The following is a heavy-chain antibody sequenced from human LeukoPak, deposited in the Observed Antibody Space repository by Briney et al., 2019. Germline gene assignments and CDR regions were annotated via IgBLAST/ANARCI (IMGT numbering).Heavy chain of an antibody. CDR1: GGSFSGYY. Sequence: SETLSLTCAVYGGSFSGYYRSWIRQPPGKGLEWIGEINHSGSTNYNPSLKGRVTISVDTSKNQFSLKLSSVTAADTAVYYCARGGLSYDYDSSGYYSNDYWGQGTLGTVSS. V-gene: IGHV4-34*01. J-gene: IGHJ4*02. CDR3: ARGGLSYDYDSSGYYSNDY. D-gene: IGHD3-22*01. CDR2: INHSGST.